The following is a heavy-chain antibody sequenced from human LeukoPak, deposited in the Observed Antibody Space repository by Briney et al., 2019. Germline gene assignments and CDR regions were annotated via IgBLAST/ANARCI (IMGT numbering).Heavy chain of an antibody. CDR3: TADSSNPDGYFDY. Sequence: GGSLRLSCTASGFTFGDYAMSWFRQAPGKGLERVGFIRSKAYGGTTEYAASVKGRFTISRDDSKSIAYLQMNSLKTEDTAVYYCTADSSNPDGYFDYWGQGTLVTVSS. CDR2: IRSKAYGGTT. CDR1: GFTFGDYA. J-gene: IGHJ4*02. V-gene: IGHV3-49*03. D-gene: IGHD6-13*01.